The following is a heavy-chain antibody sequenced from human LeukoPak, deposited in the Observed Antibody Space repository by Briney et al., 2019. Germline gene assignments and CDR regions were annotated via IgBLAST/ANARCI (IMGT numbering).Heavy chain of an antibody. J-gene: IGHJ4*02. Sequence: PSETLSLTCAVSGYSISSGYYWGWIRQPPGKGLEWIGSIYHSGSTYYNPSLKSRVTISVDTSKNQFSLELSSVTAADTAVYYCARDLEGWGDWGQGTLVTVSS. CDR3: ARDLEGWGD. CDR2: IYHSGST. CDR1: GYSISSGYY. D-gene: IGHD7-27*01. V-gene: IGHV4-38-2*02.